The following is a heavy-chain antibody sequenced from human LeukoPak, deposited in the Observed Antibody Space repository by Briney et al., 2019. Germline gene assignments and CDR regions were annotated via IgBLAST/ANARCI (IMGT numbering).Heavy chain of an antibody. CDR2: VWYDGNNK. D-gene: IGHD1-14*01. CDR1: GFTFSSYG. V-gene: IGHV3-33*06. J-gene: IGHJ6*03. CDR3: AKDTGYYYYYMDV. Sequence: PGRSLRLSCAASGFTFSSYGMHWVRQAPGKGLEWVAVVWYDGNNKYYTDSVKGRFTVSRDNSRNTLYLQMNSLRAEDTAVYYCAKDTGYYYYYMDVWGKGTTVTVSS.